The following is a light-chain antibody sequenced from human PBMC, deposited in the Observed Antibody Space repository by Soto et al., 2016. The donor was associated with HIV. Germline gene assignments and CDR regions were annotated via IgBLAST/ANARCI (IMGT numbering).Light chain of an antibody. CDR2: QDT. V-gene: IGLV3-1*01. Sequence: SYELTQPPSLSVAPGKTAKITCGGNNIGSQSVRWYQQKPGQSPVLVIYQDTKRPSGIPERFSGSNSGNTATLTISGTQAMDEADYYCQAWDTSTVVFGGGTKLTVL. CDR3: QAWDTSTVV. J-gene: IGLJ2*01. CDR1: NIGSQS.